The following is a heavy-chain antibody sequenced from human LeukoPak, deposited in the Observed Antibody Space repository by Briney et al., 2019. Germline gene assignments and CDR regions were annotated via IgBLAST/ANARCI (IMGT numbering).Heavy chain of an antibody. V-gene: IGHV1-69*04. CDR2: IIPIFGIA. D-gene: IGHD6-25*01. Sequence: SVKVSCKASGGTFSSYAISWVRQAPGQGLEWMGRIIPIFGIANYAQKFQGRVTITADKSTSTAYMELSSLRSEDTAVYYCAGIAAVSDQYWGQGTLVTVSS. CDR3: AGIAAVSDQY. J-gene: IGHJ4*02. CDR1: GGTFSSYA.